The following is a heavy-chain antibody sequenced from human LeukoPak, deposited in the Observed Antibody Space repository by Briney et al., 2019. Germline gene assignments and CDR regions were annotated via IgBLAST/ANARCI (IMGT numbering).Heavy chain of an antibody. J-gene: IGHJ5*02. CDR2: IYHTGST. CDR1: GGSISGSGYY. CDR3: ARGGVGPTTNWFDP. V-gene: IGHV4-30-2*01. D-gene: IGHD1-26*01. Sequence: PSETLSLTCTVSGGSISGSGYYWRWIRLPPGKGLEWIGYIYHTGSTYYNPSLASRVTISVDRSKNQFSLRLTSVTAADTAVFYCARGGVGPTTNWFDPWGQGTLVTVSS.